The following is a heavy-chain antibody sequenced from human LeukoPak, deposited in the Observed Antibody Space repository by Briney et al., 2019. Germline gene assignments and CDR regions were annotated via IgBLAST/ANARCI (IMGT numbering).Heavy chain of an antibody. D-gene: IGHD3-3*01. J-gene: IGHJ5*02. CDR3: ARTEFYDFWSGPANWFDP. CDR1: GGSIRTYY. Sequence: SETLSLTCTVSGGSIRTYYWNWIRQPAGKGLEWIGRIYTSGNTNYNPSLKSRVAMSVDTSKNQFSLKLSSVTAADTAVYYCARTEFYDFWSGPANWFDPWGQGTLVTVSS. CDR2: IYTSGNT. V-gene: IGHV4-4*07.